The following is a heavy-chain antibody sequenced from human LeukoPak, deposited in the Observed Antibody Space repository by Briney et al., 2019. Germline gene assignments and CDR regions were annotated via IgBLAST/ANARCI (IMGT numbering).Heavy chain of an antibody. D-gene: IGHD3-22*01. Sequence: GGSLRLSCAASGFSFSTYNMNWVRQAPGKGLEWVAVIWYDGSNKYYADSVKGRFTISRDNSKNTLYLQMNSLRAEDTAVYYCARDAPYYYDSSGYHHAFDIWGQGTMVTVSS. CDR2: IWYDGSNK. CDR3: ARDAPYYYDSSGYHHAFDI. V-gene: IGHV3-33*08. J-gene: IGHJ3*02. CDR1: GFSFSTYN.